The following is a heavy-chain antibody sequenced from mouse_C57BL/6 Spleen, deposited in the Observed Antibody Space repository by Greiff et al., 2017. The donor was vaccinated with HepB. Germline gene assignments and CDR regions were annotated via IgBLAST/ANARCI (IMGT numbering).Heavy chain of an antibody. CDR2: INPSNGGT. V-gene: IGHV1-53*01. CDR3: AREEGQLRLRS. D-gene: IGHD3-2*02. Sequence: QVHVKQPGTELVKPGASVKLSCKASGYTFTSYWMHWVKQRPGQGLEWIGNINPSNGGTNYNEKFKSKATLTVDKSSSTAYMQLSSLTSEDSAVYYCAREEGQLRLRSWGQGTTLTVSS. J-gene: IGHJ2*01. CDR1: GYTFTSYW.